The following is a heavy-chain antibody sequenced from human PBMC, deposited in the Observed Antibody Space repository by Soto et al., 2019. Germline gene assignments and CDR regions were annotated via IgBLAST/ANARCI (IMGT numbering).Heavy chain of an antibody. D-gene: IGHD6-13*01. J-gene: IGHJ6*02. CDR2: IFYSGST. Sequence: QVQLQESGPGLVKPSETLSLTCTVSGDSVSSSYYYWGWIRQPPGKGLERIGSIFYSGSTYYNPSLKSRVSISVDTSKNQFSLTLSSVTAADTAVYYCARRGSSRQIYHYGMDVWGPGTTVTVSS. CDR1: GDSVSSSYYY. V-gene: IGHV4-39*01. CDR3: ARRGSSRQIYHYGMDV.